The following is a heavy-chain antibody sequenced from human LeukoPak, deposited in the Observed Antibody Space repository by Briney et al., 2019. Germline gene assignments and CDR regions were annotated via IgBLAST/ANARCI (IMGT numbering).Heavy chain of an antibody. D-gene: IGHD3-22*01. V-gene: IGHV3-30-3*01. CDR1: GFTFSSYA. CDR3: ARMYHYDSSGYYTNYFDY. Sequence: GGSLRLSCAASGFTFSSYAMHWVRQAPGKGLEWVAVISYDGSNKYYADSVKGRFTISRDNSKNTLYLQMNSLRAEDTAVYYCARMYHYDSSGYYTNYFDYWGQGTLVTVSS. J-gene: IGHJ4*02. CDR2: ISYDGSNK.